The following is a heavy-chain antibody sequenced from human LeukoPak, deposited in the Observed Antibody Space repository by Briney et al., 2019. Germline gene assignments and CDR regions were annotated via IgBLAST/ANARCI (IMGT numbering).Heavy chain of an antibody. CDR1: GFTFSSSN. V-gene: IGHV3-21*01. D-gene: IGHD6-13*01. Sequence: GGSLRLSCAASGFTFSSSNMDWVRQAPGKGLEWVSSISSSSSSIYYTDSVKGRFTISRDNTKSSLYLQMNSLRAEDTAVYFCAKEGRSTTPGYWGQGTLVTVSS. CDR2: ISSSSSSI. CDR3: AKEGRSTTPGY. J-gene: IGHJ4*02.